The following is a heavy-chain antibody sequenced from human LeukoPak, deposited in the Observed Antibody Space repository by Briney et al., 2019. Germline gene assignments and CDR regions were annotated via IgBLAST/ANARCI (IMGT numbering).Heavy chain of an antibody. CDR1: GYTFTGYY. CDR3: ARDETDCSSTSCPFDY. Sequence: ASVKVSCKASGYTFTGYYMHWVRQAPGQGLEWMGWINPNSGGTNYAQKVQGRVTMTRDTSISTAYMELSRLRSDDTAVYYCARDETDCSSTSCPFDYWGQGTLVTVSS. D-gene: IGHD2-2*01. CDR2: INPNSGGT. J-gene: IGHJ4*02. V-gene: IGHV1-2*02.